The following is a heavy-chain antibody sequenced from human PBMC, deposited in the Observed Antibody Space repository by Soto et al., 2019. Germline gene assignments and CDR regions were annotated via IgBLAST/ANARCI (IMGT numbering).Heavy chain of an antibody. D-gene: IGHD2-2*01. V-gene: IGHV1-3*01. CDR1: GYTFTSYA. Sequence: ASVKVSCKASGYTFTSYAMHWVRQAPGQRLEWMGWINAGNGNTKYSQKFQGRVTITRDTSASTAYTELSSLRSEDTAVYYCARAVCSSTSCSRDYYYGMDGWGQGTTVTVSS. J-gene: IGHJ6*02. CDR3: ARAVCSSTSCSRDYYYGMDG. CDR2: INAGNGNT.